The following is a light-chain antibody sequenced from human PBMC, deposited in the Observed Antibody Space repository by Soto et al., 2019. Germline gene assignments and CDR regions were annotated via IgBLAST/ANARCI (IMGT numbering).Light chain of an antibody. CDR2: EVS. Sequence: QSALTQPASVSGSPGQSIAISCIGTSSDVGGYDYVSWYQHHPGKAPKLMIYEVSNRPSGVSNRFSGSKSGNTASLTISGLQAEDEADYYCSSYTSSSTWVFGGGTQLTVL. CDR1: SSDVGGYDY. V-gene: IGLV2-14*01. CDR3: SSYTSSSTWV. J-gene: IGLJ3*02.